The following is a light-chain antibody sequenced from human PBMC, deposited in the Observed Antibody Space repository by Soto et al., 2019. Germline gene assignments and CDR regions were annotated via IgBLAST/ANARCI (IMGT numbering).Light chain of an antibody. CDR2: DAS. CDR3: HKYDNVPLT. Sequence: DIQMTRSPSSLSASVGDRVAITCQANQDISKYLNWYQQKPGKAPKLLIYDASNLETGVPSRFSGSGSGTDFSFTISSLQPEDIASYYCHKYDNVPLTFAGGTKVEIK. CDR1: QDISKY. V-gene: IGKV1-33*01. J-gene: IGKJ4*01.